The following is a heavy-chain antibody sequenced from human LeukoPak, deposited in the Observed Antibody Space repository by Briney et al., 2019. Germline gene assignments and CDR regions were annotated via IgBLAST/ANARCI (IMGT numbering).Heavy chain of an antibody. Sequence: ASVKVSCKASGYTFTGYYMHWVRQAPGQGLEWMGRINPNSGGTNYAQKFRGRVTMTRDTSISTAYMELSRLRSDDTAVYYCARGRVYYYYMDVWGKGTTVTVSS. CDR1: GYTFTGYY. CDR2: INPNSGGT. CDR3: ARGRVYYYYMDV. V-gene: IGHV1-2*06. J-gene: IGHJ6*03.